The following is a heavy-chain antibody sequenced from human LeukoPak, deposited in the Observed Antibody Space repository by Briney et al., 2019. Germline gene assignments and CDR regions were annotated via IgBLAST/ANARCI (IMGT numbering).Heavy chain of an antibody. CDR2: ISSGSSTI. CDR1: GFSFSKYT. Sequence: GGSLRLSCAASGFSFSKYTMYWVRQAPGKGLEWVSSISSGSSTIHYADSVRGRFTISRDNAKNSLYLQMNSLRGEGTAVYYCARDPGYSRPSSYGYFDHWGQGTLATVSS. D-gene: IGHD1-26*01. CDR3: ARDPGYSRPSSYGYFDH. V-gene: IGHV3-48*01. J-gene: IGHJ4*02.